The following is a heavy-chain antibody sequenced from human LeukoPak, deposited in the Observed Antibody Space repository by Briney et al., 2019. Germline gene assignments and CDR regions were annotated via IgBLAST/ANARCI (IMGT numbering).Heavy chain of an antibody. D-gene: IGHD7-27*01. CDR3: TRGHWGLQS. J-gene: IGHJ5*02. CDR2: IHHSGNS. V-gene: IGHV4-59*02. CDR1: GASVTDYY. Sequence: SETLSLTCTVSGASVTDYYWSWIRQSPGKGLEWISYIHHSGNSDYNPSLRSRVTTSLDTPENQFSLNLISVTAADTAVYYCTRGHWGLQSWSQGTLVTVSS.